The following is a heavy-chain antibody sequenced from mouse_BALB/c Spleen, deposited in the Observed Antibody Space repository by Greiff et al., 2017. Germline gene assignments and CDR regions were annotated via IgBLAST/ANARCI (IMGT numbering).Heavy chain of an antibody. Sequence: EVQLVESGGGLVQPGGSLKLSCAASGFTFSSYGMSWVRQTPDKRLELVATINSNGGSTYYPDSVKGRFTISRDNAKNTLYLQMSSLKSEDTAMYYCASQFITTATFDYWGQGTTLTVSS. D-gene: IGHD1-2*01. CDR3: ASQFITTATFDY. CDR2: INSNGGST. CDR1: GFTFSSYG. V-gene: IGHV5-6-3*01. J-gene: IGHJ2*01.